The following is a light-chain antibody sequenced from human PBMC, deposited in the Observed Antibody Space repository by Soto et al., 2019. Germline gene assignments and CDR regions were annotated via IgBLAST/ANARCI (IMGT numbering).Light chain of an antibody. V-gene: IGKV3-20*01. CDR3: HQYGYSPNT. CDR1: RSINSRY. J-gene: IGKJ2*01. Sequence: EIVLTQSPGTLSLSPGERATLSCRASRSINSRYLAWYQQKPGQAPRLLIYGASSRATGIPDRSSGSGSGTDFTLTISRLEPEDFAVYHCHQYGYSPNTFGQGTKLEIK. CDR2: GAS.